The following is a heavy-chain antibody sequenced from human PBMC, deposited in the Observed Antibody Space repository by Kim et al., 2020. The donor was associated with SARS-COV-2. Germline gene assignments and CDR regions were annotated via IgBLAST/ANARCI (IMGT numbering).Heavy chain of an antibody. Sequence: SETLSLTCAVYGGSFSGYYWSWIRQPPGKGLEWIGEINHSGSTNYNPSLKSRVTISVDTSKNQFSLKLSSVTAADTAVYYCARGGLLWFRPRGRKGDWFDPWGQGTLVTVSS. V-gene: IGHV4-34*01. D-gene: IGHD3-10*01. CDR3: ARGGLLWFRPRGRKGDWFDP. CDR1: GGSFSGYY. J-gene: IGHJ5*02. CDR2: INHSGST.